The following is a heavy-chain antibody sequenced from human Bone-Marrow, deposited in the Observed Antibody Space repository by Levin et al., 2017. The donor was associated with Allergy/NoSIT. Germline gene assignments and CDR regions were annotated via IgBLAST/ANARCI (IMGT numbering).Heavy chain of an antibody. D-gene: IGHD5-12*01. CDR1: GFSFSIYA. CDR3: ATEYSGRPFEF. CDR2: ISDGGSVK. V-gene: IGHV3-30*04. Sequence: GGSLRLSCVASGFSFSIYAMHWFRLAPGKGPEWVAFISDGGSVKHYADSVKGRATISRDNSKNSLSLQMSSLRAEDTAVYYCATEYSGRPFEFWGQGTLVTVSS. J-gene: IGHJ4*02.